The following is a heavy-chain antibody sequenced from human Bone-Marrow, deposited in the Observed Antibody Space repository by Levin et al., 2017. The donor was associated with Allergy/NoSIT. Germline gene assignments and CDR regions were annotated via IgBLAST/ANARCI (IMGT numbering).Heavy chain of an antibody. CDR2: INPNSGGT. CDR1: GYTFTGYY. Sequence: GESLKISCKASGYTFTGYYMHWVRQAPGQGLEWMGWINPNSGGTNYAQKIQGRVTMTRDTSISTSYMELSRLRSDDTAVYYCATAVAGSASWFDPWGQGTLVTVSS. D-gene: IGHD6-19*01. CDR3: ATAVAGSASWFDP. J-gene: IGHJ5*02. V-gene: IGHV1-2*02.